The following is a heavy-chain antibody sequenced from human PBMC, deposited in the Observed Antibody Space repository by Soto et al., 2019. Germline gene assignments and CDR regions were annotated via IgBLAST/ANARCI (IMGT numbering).Heavy chain of an antibody. Sequence: GGSLRLSCAASGFTFSSYGMHWVRQAPGKGLEWVAVIWYDGSNKYYADSVKGRFTISRDNSKNTLYLQMNSLRAEDTAVYYCAREPTGDVNAFDIWGQGTMVTVSS. CDR2: IWYDGSNK. J-gene: IGHJ3*02. CDR1: GFTFSSYG. CDR3: AREPTGDVNAFDI. V-gene: IGHV3-33*01. D-gene: IGHD7-27*01.